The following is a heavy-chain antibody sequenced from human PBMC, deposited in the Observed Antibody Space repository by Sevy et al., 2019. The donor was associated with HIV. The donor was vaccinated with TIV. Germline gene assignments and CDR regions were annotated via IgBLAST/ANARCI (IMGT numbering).Heavy chain of an antibody. CDR3: ARHGGNYFDY. CDR2: ISSYSYI. Sequence: GESLKISCEASGFTFTSYSMNWLRQAPGKGLEWVSSISSYSYISYADSVKGRFTVSRDNAKNSLYLQMSSLRAEDMAVYYCARHGGNYFDYWGQGTLVTVSS. D-gene: IGHD3-16*01. V-gene: IGHV3-21*01. J-gene: IGHJ4*02. CDR1: GFTFTSYS.